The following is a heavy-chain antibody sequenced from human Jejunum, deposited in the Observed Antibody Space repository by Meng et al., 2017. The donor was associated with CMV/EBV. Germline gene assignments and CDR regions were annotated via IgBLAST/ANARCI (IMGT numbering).Heavy chain of an antibody. D-gene: IGHD6-6*01. Sequence: ASGFPFNAAGMTWVRQAPGKGLEWVGRIKSKTDFGTIDYAPPVRGRFTISRDDSKNVLYVDMNSLKTEDTAVYFCTTARSYGSSDYWGPGTLVTVSS. CDR3: TTARSYGSSDY. J-gene: IGHJ4*02. V-gene: IGHV3-15*01. CDR1: GFPFNAAG. CDR2: IKSKTDFGTI.